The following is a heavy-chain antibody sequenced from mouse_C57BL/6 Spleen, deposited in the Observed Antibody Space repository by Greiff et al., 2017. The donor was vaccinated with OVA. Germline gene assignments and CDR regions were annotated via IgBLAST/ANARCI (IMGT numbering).Heavy chain of an antibody. V-gene: IGHV5-16*01. CDR2: INYDGSST. J-gene: IGHJ1*03. Sequence: EVQLVESEGGLVQPGSSMKLSCTASGFTFSDYYMAWVRQVPEKGLEWVANINYDGSSTYYLDSLKSRFIISRDNAKNILYLQMSSLKSEDTATYYCARARYGSSPYWYFDVWGTGTTVTVSS. CDR1: GFTFSDYY. CDR3: ARARYGSSPYWYFDV. D-gene: IGHD1-1*01.